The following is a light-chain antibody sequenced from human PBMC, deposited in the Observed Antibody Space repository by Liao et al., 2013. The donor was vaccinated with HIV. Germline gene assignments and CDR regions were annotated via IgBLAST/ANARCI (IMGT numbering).Light chain of an antibody. J-gene: IGLJ1*01. CDR3: QVWDSNGDHPYV. Sequence: SYVLTQPPSVSVAPGKTAKIACGGNNIGGKSVHWYQHKPGQAPVVVIYYDSDRPSVIPERFSGSNSGNTATLSISRVEAGDEADYFCQVWDSNGDHPYVFGTGTKVTVL. CDR1: NIGGKS. CDR2: YDS. V-gene: IGLV3-21*01.